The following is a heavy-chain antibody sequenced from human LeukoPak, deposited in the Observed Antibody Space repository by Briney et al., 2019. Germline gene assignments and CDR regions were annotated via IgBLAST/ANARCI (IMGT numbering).Heavy chain of an antibody. V-gene: IGHV3-23*01. CDR3: AKKVASWPGDYGPGRHRPDY. D-gene: IGHD4-17*01. J-gene: IGHJ4*02. CDR2: ISGSGGST. Sequence: PGGSLRLSCAASGFTFSSYAMSWVRQAPGKGLEWVSAISGSGGSTYYADSVKGRFTISRDNSKNTLYLQMNSLRAEDTAVYYCAKKVASWPGDYGPGRHRPDYWGQGTLVTVSS. CDR1: GFTFSSYA.